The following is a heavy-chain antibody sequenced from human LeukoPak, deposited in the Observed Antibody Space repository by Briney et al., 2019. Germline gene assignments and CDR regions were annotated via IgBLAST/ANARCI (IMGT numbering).Heavy chain of an antibody. V-gene: IGHV1-18*01. CDR1: GYTFTRYG. J-gene: IGHJ6*02. CDR3: ARHCDSGPYCSSTRCYVPYYYYYGMDV. CDR2: ISAYNDKT. D-gene: IGHD2-2*01. Sequence: GASVKVSCKASGYTFTRYGISWVRQAPGQGLEWMGWISAYNDKTNYAQKLQGRVTMTTDTSTSTAYVELRSLRSDDTAVYYCARHCDSGPYCSSTRCYVPYYYYYGMDVWGQGTTVTVSS.